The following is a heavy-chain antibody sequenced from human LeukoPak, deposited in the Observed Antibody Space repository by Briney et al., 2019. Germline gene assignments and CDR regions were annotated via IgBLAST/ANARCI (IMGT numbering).Heavy chain of an antibody. CDR2: IYSGGTT. CDR3: ARDRFGYGGNSGL. D-gene: IGHD4-23*01. CDR1: GFTVSSNY. Sequence: GGSLRLSCAASGFTVSSNYMSWVRQAPGKGVERVSVIYSGGTTYYADSVKGRFTIARDNSKNTLYLQMNSLRAEDTAVYYCARDRFGYGGNSGLWGQGTLVTVSS. V-gene: IGHV3-66*01. J-gene: IGHJ4*02.